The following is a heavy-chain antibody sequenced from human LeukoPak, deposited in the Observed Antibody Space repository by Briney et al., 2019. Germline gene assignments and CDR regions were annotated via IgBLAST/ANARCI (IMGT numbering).Heavy chain of an antibody. CDR3: ARVAPDYYDSTGGFDY. CDR2: IYYSGST. V-gene: IGHV4-59*01. D-gene: IGHD3-22*01. J-gene: IGHJ4*02. Sequence: SSETLSLTCTVSGGSMSSYYWSWLRQPPGKGLGWLGYIYYSGSTNYNPSLKSRVTISVDTSKNQFSLKLSSVTAADTAVYYCARVAPDYYDSTGGFDYWGQGTLVTVSS. CDR1: GGSMSSYY.